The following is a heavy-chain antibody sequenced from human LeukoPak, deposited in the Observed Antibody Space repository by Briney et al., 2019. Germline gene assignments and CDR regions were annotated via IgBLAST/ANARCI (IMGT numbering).Heavy chain of an antibody. Sequence: GSLRLSCAASGFTFSDYYMTWIRQAPGKGLEWLSYISSGSTYTNYADSVKGRFTISRENAKNSLYLQMNSLRAEDTAVYYCARDSGSSTSWGWFDPWGQGTLVTVSS. CDR3: ARDSGSSTSWGWFDP. V-gene: IGHV3-11*06. D-gene: IGHD2-2*01. J-gene: IGHJ5*02. CDR1: GFTFSDYY. CDR2: ISSGSTYT.